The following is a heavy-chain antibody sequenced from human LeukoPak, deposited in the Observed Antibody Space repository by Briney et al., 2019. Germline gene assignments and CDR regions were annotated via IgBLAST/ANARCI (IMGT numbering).Heavy chain of an antibody. Sequence: PGGSLRLSCAASGFTFRSYGMHWVRQAPGKGLEWVANIHQHGSEKNYVESLKGRFTISRDNAKNSVYLQMNSLRAEDTAVYYCARDNGYCSSTSCYFYYMDVWGKGTTVTVSS. D-gene: IGHD2-2*01. CDR1: GFTFRSYG. CDR3: ARDNGYCSSTSCYFYYMDV. V-gene: IGHV3-7*01. CDR2: IHQHGSEK. J-gene: IGHJ6*03.